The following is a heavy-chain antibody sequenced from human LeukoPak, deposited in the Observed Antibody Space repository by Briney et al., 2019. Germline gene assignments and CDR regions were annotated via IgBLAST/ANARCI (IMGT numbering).Heavy chain of an antibody. CDR3: ARGAPGGNDYGDY. V-gene: IGHV4-59*01. CDR2: IFHSGSS. CDR1: GASISSYY. J-gene: IGHJ4*02. Sequence: SETLSLTCTVSGASISSYYWSWIRQPPGKGLEWVGYIFHSGSSNYNPSLKSRVTISVDTYRKQLSLKMRSVTAEDRAGYYCARGAPGGNDYGDYWGQGTLVTVSS.